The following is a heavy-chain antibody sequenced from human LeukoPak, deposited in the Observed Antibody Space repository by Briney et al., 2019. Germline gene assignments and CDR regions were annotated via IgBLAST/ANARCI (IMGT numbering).Heavy chain of an antibody. D-gene: IGHD1-26*01. Sequence: SETLSLTCTVSGYSISSSYYWGWIRQPPGKGLEWIGSIYHSGATYYNPSLKSRVTISIDMSKNQFSLKLSSVTAADTAVYYCARNSGSYFLLLFDPWGQGTLVTVSS. CDR3: ARNSGSYFLLLFDP. V-gene: IGHV4-38-2*02. J-gene: IGHJ5*02. CDR1: GYSISSSYY. CDR2: IYHSGAT.